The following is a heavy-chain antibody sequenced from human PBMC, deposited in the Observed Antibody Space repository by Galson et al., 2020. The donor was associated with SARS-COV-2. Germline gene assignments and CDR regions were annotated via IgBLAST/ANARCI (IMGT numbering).Heavy chain of an antibody. D-gene: IGHD6-13*01. J-gene: IGHJ3*02. CDR2: TYYRSKWYN. Sequence: SQTLSLTCAISGDSVSSNSAAWNWIRQSPSRGLEWLGRTYYRSKWYNDYAVSVKSRITINPDTSKNQFSLQLNSVTPEDTAVYYCARTAISSWYRNDAFDIWGQGTMVTVSS. V-gene: IGHV6-1*01. CDR3: ARTAISSWYRNDAFDI. CDR1: GDSVSSNSAA.